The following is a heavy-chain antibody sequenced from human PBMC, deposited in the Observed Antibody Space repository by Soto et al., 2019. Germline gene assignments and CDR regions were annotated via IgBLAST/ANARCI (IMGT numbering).Heavy chain of an antibody. CDR1: GCTFSSYA. J-gene: IGHJ4*02. Sequence: GGSLRLSCAASGCTFSSYAMHWVRQAPGKGREWVAGISYDGSNKYYPDSVKGRFTISRDNSKNTLYLQMNSLRADDTAVYSCARDSRATLTTYKLDLHYWGQGTLVTVSS. V-gene: IGHV3-30*04. CDR3: ARDSRATLTTYKLDLHY. CDR2: ISYDGSNK. D-gene: IGHD1-7*01.